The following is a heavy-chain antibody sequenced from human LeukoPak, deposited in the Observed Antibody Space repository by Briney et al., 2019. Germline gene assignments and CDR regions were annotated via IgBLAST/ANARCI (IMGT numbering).Heavy chain of an antibody. Sequence: GGSLRLSCAASGFTFSSYSMNWVRQAPGKGLEWVSYISSSSTIYYADSVKGRFTISRDNAKNSLYLQMNSLRAEDTAVYYCAREAGSGSYRDYWGQGTLVTVSS. J-gene: IGHJ4*02. CDR2: ISSSSTI. D-gene: IGHD3-10*01. V-gene: IGHV3-48*04. CDR1: GFTFSSYS. CDR3: AREAGSGSYRDY.